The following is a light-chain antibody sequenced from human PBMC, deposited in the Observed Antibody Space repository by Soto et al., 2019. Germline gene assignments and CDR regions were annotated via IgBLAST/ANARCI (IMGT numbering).Light chain of an antibody. CDR2: KAS. V-gene: IGKV1-5*03. Sequence: DIQMTQSPSTLSGSVGDRVTITCRASQSISSWLAWYQQKPGKAPNLLIHKASHLESGVPSRFSGSGSGTEFTLTISSLQPGDFATYYCQQLSRYPLTFGGGTKVDIK. CDR1: QSISSW. J-gene: IGKJ4*01. CDR3: QQLSRYPLT.